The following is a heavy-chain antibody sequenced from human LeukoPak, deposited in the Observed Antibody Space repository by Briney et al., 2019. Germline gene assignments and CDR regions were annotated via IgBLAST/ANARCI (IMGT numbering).Heavy chain of an antibody. CDR3: VKGYCSGSSCYPLGV. Sequence: GGSLRLSCSASGFTFSSYAMHWVRQAPGKGLEYVSAISSNGGSTYYADSVKGRFTISRDNSKNTLYLQMSSLRAEDTAVYYCVKGYCSGSSCYPLGVWGQGTLVTVSS. CDR2: ISSNGGST. CDR1: GFTFSSYA. D-gene: IGHD2-15*01. J-gene: IGHJ4*02. V-gene: IGHV3-64D*06.